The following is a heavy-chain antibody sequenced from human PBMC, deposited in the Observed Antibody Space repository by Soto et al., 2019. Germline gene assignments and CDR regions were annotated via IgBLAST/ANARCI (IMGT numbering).Heavy chain of an antibody. J-gene: IGHJ4*02. CDR3: ARQIYDSDTGPNFQYYFDS. V-gene: IGHV5-10-1*01. D-gene: IGHD3-22*01. CDR1: GYSFAGYW. Sequence: GESLKISCKGSGYSFAGYWITWVRQKPGKGLEWMGRIDPSDSQAYYSPSFRGHVTISVTKSITTVFLQWSSLRASDTAMYYCARQIYDSDTGPNFQYYFDSWGQGTQVTVSS. CDR2: IDPSDSQA.